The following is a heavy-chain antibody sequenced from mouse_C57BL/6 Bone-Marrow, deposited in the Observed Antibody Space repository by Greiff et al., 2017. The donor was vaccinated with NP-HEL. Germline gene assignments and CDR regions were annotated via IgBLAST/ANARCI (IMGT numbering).Heavy chain of an antibody. V-gene: IGHV1-52*01. CDR2: IDPSDSET. Sequence: QVQLQQPGAELVRPGSSVKLSCKASGYTFTSYWMHWVKQRPIQGLEWIGNIDPSDSETHYNQKFKDKATLTVDKSSSPAYMQLSSLTSEDSAVYYCARQKLYGNYFDYWGQGTTLTVSS. CDR1: GYTFTSYW. D-gene: IGHD2-1*01. CDR3: ARQKLYGNYFDY. J-gene: IGHJ2*01.